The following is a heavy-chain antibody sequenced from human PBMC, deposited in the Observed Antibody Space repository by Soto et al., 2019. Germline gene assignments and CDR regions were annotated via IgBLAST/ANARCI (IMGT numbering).Heavy chain of an antibody. D-gene: IGHD5-18*01. CDR3: ASGIQLWLRRINNGYSG. V-gene: IGHV1-69*12. CDR2: IIPMFGTA. Sequence: QVQLVQSWAEVKKPESSVKVSCKAPGGTFSTYAISWVRQAPGQGLEWMGGIIPMFGTANYAQRFQDRVTITADESTNTVYMELSSLRSEDTAVYFCASGIQLWLRRINNGYSGWGQGTLVTVSS. CDR1: GGTFSTYA. J-gene: IGHJ4*02.